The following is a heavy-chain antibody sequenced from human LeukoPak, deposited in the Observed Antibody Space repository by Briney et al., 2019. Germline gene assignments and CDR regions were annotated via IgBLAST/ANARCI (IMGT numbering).Heavy chain of an antibody. V-gene: IGHV1-2*04. Sequence: GASVKVSCKASGYTFTGYYMHWVRQAPGQGLEWMGWINPNSGGTNYAQKFQGWVTMTRDTSISTAYMELSRLRSDDTAVYYCARAAMVAATSYGMDVWGQGTTVTVSS. J-gene: IGHJ6*02. D-gene: IGHD2-15*01. CDR1: GYTFTGYY. CDR3: ARAAMVAATSYGMDV. CDR2: INPNSGGT.